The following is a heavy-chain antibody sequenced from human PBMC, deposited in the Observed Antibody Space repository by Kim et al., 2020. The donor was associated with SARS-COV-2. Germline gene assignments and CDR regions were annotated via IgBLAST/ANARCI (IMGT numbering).Heavy chain of an antibody. CDR2: T. V-gene: IGHV4-39*01. Sequence: TSYTPSLKGRVPISLDTAKNQFSLKLSSVTAADTAVYYCARVGTTGTIDYWGQGTLVTVSS. CDR3: ARVGTTGTIDY. J-gene: IGHJ4*02. D-gene: IGHD1-1*01.